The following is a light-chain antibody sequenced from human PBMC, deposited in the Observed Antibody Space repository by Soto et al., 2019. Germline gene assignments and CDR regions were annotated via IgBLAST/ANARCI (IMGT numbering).Light chain of an antibody. Sequence: QSALTQPASVSGSPGQSITISCTGTSSDVGSYNLVSWYQQHPGKAPKLMIYEGNERPSGVSNRFSGSKSGNTASLTISGLQAEDEADYYCCSFAGSRTWVFGGGTKVTVL. CDR1: SSDVGSYNL. V-gene: IGLV2-23*01. CDR3: CSFAGSRTWV. CDR2: EGN. J-gene: IGLJ3*02.